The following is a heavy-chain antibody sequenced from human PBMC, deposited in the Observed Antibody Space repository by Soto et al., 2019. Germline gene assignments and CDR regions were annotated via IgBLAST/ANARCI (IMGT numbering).Heavy chain of an antibody. J-gene: IGHJ5*02. V-gene: IGHV3-48*01. CDR3: ARGRRSSVGISFDP. Sequence: EVQLVESGGGLVQPGGSLRLSCAASGFTFSCYSMNWVRQSPGKGLEWVSYISSSSSTIYYADSVKGRFTISRDNAENSLYLQMNSLRAEDTAMYYCARGRRSSVGISFDPWGQGTLVTVSS. CDR1: GFTFSCYS. D-gene: IGHD1-26*01. CDR2: ISSSSSTI.